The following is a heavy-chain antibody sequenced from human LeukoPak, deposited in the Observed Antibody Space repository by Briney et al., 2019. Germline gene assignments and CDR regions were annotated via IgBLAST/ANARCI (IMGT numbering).Heavy chain of an antibody. D-gene: IGHD4-17*01. CDR2: IHHSGST. J-gene: IGHJ4*02. Sequence: SETLSLTSTVSGGSISSYYWSWIRQPPGKGLECIGSIHHSGSTYYNPSLKSRVTISVDTSKNQFSLKLTSVTAADTAVYYCARYGHEFESWGQGTLVTVSS. CDR3: ARYGHEFES. CDR1: GGSISSYY. V-gene: IGHV4-38-2*02.